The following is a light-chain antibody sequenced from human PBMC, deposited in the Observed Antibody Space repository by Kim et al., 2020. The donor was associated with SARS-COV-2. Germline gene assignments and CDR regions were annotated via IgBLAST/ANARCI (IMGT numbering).Light chain of an antibody. CDR3: QAWGAGVRV. CDR1: SGHSNYA. Sequence: ASVKLTCTLSSGHSNYAIAWHQQQPEKGPRYLMKLYSDGRHSKGDGIPDRFSGSSSGAERYLIISSLPSEDEADYFCQAWGAGVRVFGGGTKVTVL. V-gene: IGLV4-69*01. CDR2: LYSDGRH. J-gene: IGLJ3*02.